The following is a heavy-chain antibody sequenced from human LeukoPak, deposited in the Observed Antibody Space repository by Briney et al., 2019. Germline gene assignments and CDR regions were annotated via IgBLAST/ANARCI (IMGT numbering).Heavy chain of an antibody. CDR1: GFTFSSYG. CDR2: ISGSGDST. V-gene: IGHV3-23*01. Sequence: GGTLRLSCAASGFTFSSYGMSWVRQAPGKGLEWVSAISGSGDSTYYADSVKGRFTISRDNSKNTLYLQMNSLRAEDTAVYYCAKDRGIISDYWGQGTLVTVSS. J-gene: IGHJ4*02. CDR3: AKDRGIISDY. D-gene: IGHD3-10*01.